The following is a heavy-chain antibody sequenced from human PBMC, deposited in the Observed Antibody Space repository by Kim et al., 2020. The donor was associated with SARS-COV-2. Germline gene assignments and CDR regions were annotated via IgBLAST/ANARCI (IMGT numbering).Heavy chain of an antibody. J-gene: IGHJ4*02. Sequence: SETLSLTCTVSGGSIACGDCFWAWIRQPPGKGLEWIGTAFYSGHTYYNPSLRSRITIPVATSKNQFSLRLSSVSAADTAIYYCARRTPAANPHYFDFWGQGALVTVSS. CDR1: GGSIACGDCF. CDR2: AFYSGHT. V-gene: IGHV4-39*01. CDR3: ARRTPAANPHYFDF. D-gene: IGHD6-25*01.